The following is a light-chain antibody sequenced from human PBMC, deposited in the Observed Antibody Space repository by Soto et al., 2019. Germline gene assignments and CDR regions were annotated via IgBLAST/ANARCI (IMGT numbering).Light chain of an antibody. J-gene: IGLJ1*01. CDR2: EVS. CDR1: SSNVGGYQY. V-gene: IGLV2-14*01. CDR3: SSYTSSNTLV. Sequence: QSFLTDPASLSGSPGQSIPIPCTGTSSNVGGYQYVSWYQQHPSKAPKLMIYEVSNRPSGVSNRFSGSKSGNTASLTISGLQPEDETDYYCSSYTSSNTLVFGTGTKVTVL.